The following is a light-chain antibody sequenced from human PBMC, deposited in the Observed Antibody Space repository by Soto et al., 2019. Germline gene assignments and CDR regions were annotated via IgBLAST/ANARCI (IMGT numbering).Light chain of an antibody. V-gene: IGLV2-11*01. Sequence: QSALTQPRSVSGSPGQSVTISCTGTSSDVGGYNYVSWYQQHPGKAPKLMIYDVSKRPSGVPDRFSGSKSGNTASLTISGLKADEKADYYSCSYADSYYVFGPGTKLTVL. CDR3: CSYADSYYV. CDR2: DVS. J-gene: IGLJ1*01. CDR1: SSDVGGYNY.